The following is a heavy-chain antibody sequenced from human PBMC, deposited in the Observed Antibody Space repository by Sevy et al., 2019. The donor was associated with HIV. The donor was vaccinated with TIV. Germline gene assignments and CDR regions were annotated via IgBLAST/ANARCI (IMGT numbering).Heavy chain of an antibody. Sequence: ASVKVSCKTSGYTFTSYFMHWVRLAPGLGPEWMGRINPNSGDKNYAQRFQDRVTMTRDTSISTAYMELSSLRADDTAVYYCARSGGYYNGAFDYWGQGTLVTVSS. J-gene: IGHJ4*02. D-gene: IGHD3-10*01. CDR3: ARSGGYYNGAFDY. V-gene: IGHV1-2*06. CDR1: GYTFTSYF. CDR2: INPNSGDK.